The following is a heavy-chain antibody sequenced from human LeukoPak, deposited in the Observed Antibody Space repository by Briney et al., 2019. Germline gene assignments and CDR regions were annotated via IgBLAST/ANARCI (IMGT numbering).Heavy chain of an antibody. CDR2: VYSGGNT. J-gene: IGHJ4*02. Sequence: PGGSLRLSCAASGFTVSTNYMRWVRQAPGKGLEFVSVVYSGGNTYYADSVKGRFTISRDNSENTLYLQMNNLRAEDTAVYYCARGGSGNYYSPVYYFDYWGQGTLVTVSS. CDR1: GFTVSTNY. CDR3: ARGGSGNYYSPVYYFDY. V-gene: IGHV3-53*01. D-gene: IGHD3-10*01.